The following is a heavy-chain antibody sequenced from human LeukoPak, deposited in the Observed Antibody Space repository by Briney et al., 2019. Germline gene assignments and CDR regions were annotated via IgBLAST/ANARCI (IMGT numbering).Heavy chain of an antibody. CDR1: GFTFDDYA. V-gene: IGHV3-43*02. D-gene: IGHD6-13*01. J-gene: IGHJ6*02. CDR3: AKDIGDSSSWYLIAIYGMDV. Sequence: PGGSLRLSCAASGFTFDDYAMHWVRQAPGKGLEWVSLISGDGGSTYYADSAKGRFTISRDNSKNSLYLQMNSLRTEDTALYYCAKDIGDSSSWYLIAIYGMDVWGQGTTVTVSS. CDR2: ISGDGGST.